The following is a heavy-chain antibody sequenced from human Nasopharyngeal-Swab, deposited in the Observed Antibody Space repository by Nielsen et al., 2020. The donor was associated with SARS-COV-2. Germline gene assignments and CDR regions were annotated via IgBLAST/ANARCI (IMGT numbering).Heavy chain of an antibody. CDR3: ARGSGDGVVDY. Sequence: GESLKISCAASGFTFSSHDMHWVRQATGKGLEWVSAIGTAGDPYYPGSVKGRFTISRENAKNSLYLQMNSLRAGDTAVYYCARGSGDGVVDYWGQGTLVTVSS. V-gene: IGHV3-13*05. D-gene: IGHD1-26*01. J-gene: IGHJ4*02. CDR2: IGTAGDP. CDR1: GFTFSSHD.